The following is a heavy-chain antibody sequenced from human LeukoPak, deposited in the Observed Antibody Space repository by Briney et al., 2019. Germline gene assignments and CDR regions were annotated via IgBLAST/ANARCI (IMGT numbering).Heavy chain of an antibody. J-gene: IGHJ5*02. D-gene: IGHD2-2*01. Sequence: PSETLSLTCTVSGGSISSGGYYWSWIRQHPGKGLEWIGYIYYSGSTYYNPSLKSRVTISVDTSKNQFSLKLSSVTAADTAVYYCARVGYCSSTSCYPATNCFDPWGQGTLVTVSS. CDR2: IYYSGST. CDR3: ARVGYCSSTSCYPATNCFDP. CDR1: GGSISSGGYY. V-gene: IGHV4-31*03.